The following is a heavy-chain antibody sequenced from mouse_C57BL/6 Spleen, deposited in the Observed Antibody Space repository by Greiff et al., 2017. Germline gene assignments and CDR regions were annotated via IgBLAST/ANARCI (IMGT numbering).Heavy chain of an antibody. CDR1: GYAFSSYW. J-gene: IGHJ2*01. CDR3: ARRGHCYGSSYFGY. CDR2: IYPGDGDT. V-gene: IGHV1-80*01. Sequence: QVQLQQSGAELVKPGASVKISCKASGYAFSSYWMNWVKQRPGKGLEWIGQIYPGDGDTNYHGKFKGKATLTADKSSSTAYMQLSSLTSEDSAVYCGARRGHCYGSSYFGYWGQGTTLSVSS. D-gene: IGHD1-1*01.